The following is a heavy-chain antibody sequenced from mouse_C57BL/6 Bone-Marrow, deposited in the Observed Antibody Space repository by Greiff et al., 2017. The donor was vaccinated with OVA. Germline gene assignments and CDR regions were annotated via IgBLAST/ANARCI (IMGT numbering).Heavy chain of an antibody. D-gene: IGHD1-1*01. CDR2: IYPGDGDT. CDR3: ARSPPPYYYGSIYAMDY. Sequence: VQLQQSGAELVKPGASVKISCKASGYAFSSYWMNWVKQRPGKGLEWIGQIYPGDGDTNYNGKFKGKATLTADKSSSTAYMQLSSLTSEDSAVYFCARSPPPYYYGSIYAMDYWGQGTSVTVSS. J-gene: IGHJ4*01. V-gene: IGHV1-80*01. CDR1: GYAFSSYW.